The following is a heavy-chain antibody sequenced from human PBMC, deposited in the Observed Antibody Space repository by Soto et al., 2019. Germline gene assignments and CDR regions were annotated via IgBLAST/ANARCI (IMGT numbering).Heavy chain of an antibody. V-gene: IGHV3-9*01. D-gene: IGHD1-26*01. CDR1: GLTFDVYA. Sequence: GGSLRLSFAASGLTFDVYAMHWVRQAQGKGLEWVSGISWNSGSIGYADSVKGRFTISRDNAKNSLYLQMNSLRAEDTALYYCAKDPGGELIPVNWFDPWGQGTLVTVSS. CDR3: AKDPGGELIPVNWFDP. CDR2: ISWNSGSI. J-gene: IGHJ5*02.